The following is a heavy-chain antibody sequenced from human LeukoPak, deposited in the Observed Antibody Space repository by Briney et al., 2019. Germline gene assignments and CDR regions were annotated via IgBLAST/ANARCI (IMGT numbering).Heavy chain of an antibody. V-gene: IGHV4-34*01. D-gene: IGHD3-16*02. CDR2: IHHSGST. Sequence: PSETLSLTCAVYGGSFSGNYWCWIRQPPRRGLEWLGEIHHSGSTIYLLSLKSRVTVSVDTSKNQFSLTLRSVTAADPAVAFCARGPAYAPIYDYARGSYRDRPDDVFEIWGQGTMVTVSS. J-gene: IGHJ3*02. CDR3: ARGPAYAPIYDYARGSYRDRPDDVFEI. CDR1: GGSFSGNY.